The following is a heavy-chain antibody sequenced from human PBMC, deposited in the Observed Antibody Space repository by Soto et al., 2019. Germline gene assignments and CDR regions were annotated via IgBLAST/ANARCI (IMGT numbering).Heavy chain of an antibody. CDR2: INTGNGNT. D-gene: IGHD1-1*01. CDR1: GYSFTYFP. CDR3: ARNEAPGGTRPALH. J-gene: IGHJ4*02. V-gene: IGHV1-3*04. Sequence: QVQLVQSGAEVKKPGASVKISCKTSGYSFTYFPIHWVRRAPGQGLEWMGWINTGNGNTKYLQRFQRRATITRDTSADTVYLELSSLTSADTGVYYCARNEAPGGTRPALHWGQGTLVTVSS.